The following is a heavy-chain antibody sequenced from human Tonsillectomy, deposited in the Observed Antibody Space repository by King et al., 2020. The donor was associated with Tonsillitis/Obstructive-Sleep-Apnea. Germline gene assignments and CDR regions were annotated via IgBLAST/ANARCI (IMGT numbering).Heavy chain of an antibody. CDR2: IDSSSRYI. V-gene: IGHV3-21*06. CDR3: ATHSSDWTYFDY. D-gene: IGHD6-25*01. Sequence: VQLVESGGGLVKPGGCLRLSCVASGFTFSNYSVNWVRQAPRKGLEWVASIDSSSRYIYYADSVRGRFTISRDNAKNSLLLQMNSLRADDTAVYYCATHSSDWTYFDYWGQGTLVTVSS. CDR1: GFTFSNYS. J-gene: IGHJ4*02.